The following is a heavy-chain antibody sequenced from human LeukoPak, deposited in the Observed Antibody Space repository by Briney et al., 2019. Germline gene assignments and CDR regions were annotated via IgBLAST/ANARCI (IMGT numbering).Heavy chain of an antibody. CDR2: ISGSGGST. V-gene: IGHV3-23*01. D-gene: IGHD2-2*01. CDR1: GFTFSSYA. CDR3: AKDSCSSTSCRGYFDY. Sequence: GGSLRLSCAASGFTFSSYAMSWVRQAPGKGVEWVSAISGSGGSTYYADSVKGRFTISRDNSKNTLYLQMNSLRAEDTVVYYCAKDSCSSTSCRGYFDYWAQGTPVTVSS. J-gene: IGHJ4*02.